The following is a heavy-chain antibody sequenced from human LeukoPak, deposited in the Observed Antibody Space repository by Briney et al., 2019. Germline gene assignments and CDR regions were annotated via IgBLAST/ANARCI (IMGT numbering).Heavy chain of an antibody. Sequence: GGSLRLSCAASGFTFSSYAMSWVRQAPGKGLEWVSAISGSGGSTYYADSVKGRFTISRDNSKNTLYLQMNSLRAEGTAVYYCAKTPAVSVGTWFDPWGQGTLVTVSS. CDR3: AKTPAVSVGTWFDP. CDR2: ISGSGGST. J-gene: IGHJ5*02. V-gene: IGHV3-23*01. D-gene: IGHD6-13*01. CDR1: GFTFSSYA.